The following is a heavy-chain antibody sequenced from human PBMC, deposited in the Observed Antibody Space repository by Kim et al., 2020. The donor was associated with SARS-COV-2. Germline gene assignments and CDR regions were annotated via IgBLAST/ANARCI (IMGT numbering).Heavy chain of an antibody. J-gene: IGHJ4*02. CDR1: GASVSSDIYY. V-gene: IGHV4-61*01. CDR2: LFHTGST. Sequence: SETLSLTCTVSGASVSSDIYYWSWIRQPPGKGLEYIGYLFHTGSTHYKPSLKSRVTMSVDTSKNQFSLHLRSVTAADAAVYYCARMKGGRLLFDYWGQG. D-gene: IGHD4-17*01. CDR3: ARMKGGRLLFDY.